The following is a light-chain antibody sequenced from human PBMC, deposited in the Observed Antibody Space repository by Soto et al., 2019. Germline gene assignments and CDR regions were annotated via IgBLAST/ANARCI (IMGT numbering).Light chain of an antibody. V-gene: IGKV1-8*01. Sequence: AIRMTQSPSSFSASTGDRVTITCRASQGISSYLAWYQQKPGKAPKLLIDAASTLQSGVPSRFSGSGSGTDFTLTISCLQSEDFATYYCQQSYRTPHTFGPGTKLETK. CDR1: QGISSY. J-gene: IGKJ2*01. CDR2: AAS. CDR3: QQSYRTPHT.